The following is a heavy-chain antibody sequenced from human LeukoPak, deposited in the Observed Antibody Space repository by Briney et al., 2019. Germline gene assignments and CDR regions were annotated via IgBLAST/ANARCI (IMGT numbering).Heavy chain of an antibody. CDR3: ARDAVDTANAV. CDR1: GFTLGTYW. D-gene: IGHD5-18*01. J-gene: IGHJ6*02. Sequence: GGSLRLSCAASGFTLGTYWMSWVRQAPGKGLMWVSRINRDGSRTDYADSVKGRFTISRDDAKNTLYLQVNSLRAEDTAVYYCARDAVDTANAVWGQGTTVTVSS. CDR2: INRDGSRT. V-gene: IGHV3-74*01.